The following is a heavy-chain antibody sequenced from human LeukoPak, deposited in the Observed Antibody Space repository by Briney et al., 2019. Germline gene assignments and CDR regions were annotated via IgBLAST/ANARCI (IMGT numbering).Heavy chain of an antibody. CDR3: AGSGYGSGWCDY. D-gene: IGHD6-19*01. CDR2: LYSGGDT. J-gene: IGHJ4*02. V-gene: IGHV3-53*01. CDR1: GFTVTLNF. Sequence: PGGSLRLSCAASGFTVTLNFMSWVRQAPGKGLDWVSVLYSGGDTYYADSVKGRFTISRDDSKNALYLQMNSLRVDDTAVYYCAGSGYGSGWCDYWGQGTLVTVSS.